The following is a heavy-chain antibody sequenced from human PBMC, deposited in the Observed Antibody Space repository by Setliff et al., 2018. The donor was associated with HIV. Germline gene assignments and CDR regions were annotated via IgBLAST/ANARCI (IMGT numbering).Heavy chain of an antibody. CDR3: ARGRESNGWYDV. CDR1: GFTFNSYA. J-gene: IGHJ5*02. Sequence: PGGSLRLSCAASGFTFNSYAISWVRQAPGKGLEWVSAISGSGGSTYYADSVKGRFTISRDNSKNTLDLQMNSLRSEDTGVYYCARGRESNGWYDVWGQGTLVTVSS. V-gene: IGHV3-23*01. D-gene: IGHD2-8*01. CDR2: ISGSGGST.